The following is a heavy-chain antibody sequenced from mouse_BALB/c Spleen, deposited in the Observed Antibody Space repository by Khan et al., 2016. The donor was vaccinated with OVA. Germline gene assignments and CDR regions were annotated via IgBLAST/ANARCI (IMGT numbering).Heavy chain of an antibody. CDR2: IWGDGST. J-gene: IGHJ4*01. CDR3: AKWGDGSTYAMDY. D-gene: IGHD2-3*01. V-gene: IGHV2-3*01. Sequence: QVQLKESGPGLVAPSQSLSITCTVSGFSLTTYGVNWIRQPPGKGLEWLGVIWGDGSTNYHSALISRLTISKDNSKSQVFLKLNSLQTVDTATYYCAKWGDGSTYAMDYWGQGTSVTVSS. CDR1: GFSLTTYG.